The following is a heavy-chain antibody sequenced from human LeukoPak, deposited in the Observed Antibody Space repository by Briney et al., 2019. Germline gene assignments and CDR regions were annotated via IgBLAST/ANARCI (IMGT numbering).Heavy chain of an antibody. CDR1: GFTFSSYA. CDR3: ANGNRCTSPNCLGYYYFYMDV. CDR2: FSGSGGTT. J-gene: IGHJ6*03. V-gene: IGHV3-23*01. D-gene: IGHD2-8*01. Sequence: GGSLRLSCAACGFTFSSYAMNWVRQAPGRGLEWVSGFSGSGGTTYYADSVKGRFTISRDNSKNTLYLQINSLRAEDTAVYYCANGNRCTSPNCLGYYYFYMDVWGKGTTVTVSS.